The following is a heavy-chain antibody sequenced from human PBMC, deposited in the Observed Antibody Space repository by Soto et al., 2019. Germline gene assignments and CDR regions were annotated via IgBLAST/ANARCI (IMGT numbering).Heavy chain of an antibody. J-gene: IGHJ5*02. Sequence: GGSLRLSCAASGFTFTSHAMSWVRQAPGKGLEWVSAISGSGGSTYYADSVKGRFTISRDNSKNTLYLQMNSLRAEDTAVYYCAKRIEAAGDWFDPWGQGTLVTVSS. D-gene: IGHD6-13*01. V-gene: IGHV3-23*01. CDR2: ISGSGGST. CDR1: GFTFTSHA. CDR3: AKRIEAAGDWFDP.